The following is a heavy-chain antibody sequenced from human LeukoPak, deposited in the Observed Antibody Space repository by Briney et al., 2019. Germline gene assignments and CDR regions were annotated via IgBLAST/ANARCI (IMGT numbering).Heavy chain of an antibody. J-gene: IGHJ5*02. CDR2: IYTSGST. Sequence: SETLSLTCTVSGGSISSYYWSWIRQPPGNGLEWIGYIYTSGSTNYNPSLKSRVTISVDTSKNQFSLKLSSVTAADTAVYYCARGGMVRGFDPWGQGTLVTVSS. CDR3: ARGGMVRGFDP. V-gene: IGHV4-4*09. CDR1: GGSISSYY. D-gene: IGHD3-10*01.